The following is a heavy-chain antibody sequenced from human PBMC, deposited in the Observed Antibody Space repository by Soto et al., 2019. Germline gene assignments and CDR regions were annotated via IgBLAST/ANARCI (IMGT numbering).Heavy chain of an antibody. J-gene: IGHJ5*02. D-gene: IGHD1-26*01. CDR1: GGTFSSYA. V-gene: IGHV1-69*01. CDR3: ARDRVGSYPPRWFDP. Sequence: QVQLVQSGAEVKKPGSSVKVSCKASGGTFSSYAISWVRQAPGQGLEWMGGMITIFGTANYAQKFQSRVTITADESTSTAYMELSSLRSEDTAVSYCARDRVGSYPPRWFDPWGQGTLVTVSS. CDR2: MITIFGTA.